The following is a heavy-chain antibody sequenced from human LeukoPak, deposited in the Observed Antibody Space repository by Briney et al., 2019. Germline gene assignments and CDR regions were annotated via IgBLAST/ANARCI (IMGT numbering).Heavy chain of an antibody. Sequence: SETLSLTCAVYGGSFSGYYWSWIRQPPGKGLEWIGEINHSGSTNYNPSLKSRVTISVDTSKTQFSLKLGSVTAADTAVYYCARVKDPGGYYYYYYIDVWGKGTTVTVSS. CDR1: GGSFSGYY. J-gene: IGHJ6*03. V-gene: IGHV4-34*01. D-gene: IGHD3-16*01. CDR3: ARVKDPGGYYYYYYIDV. CDR2: INHSGST.